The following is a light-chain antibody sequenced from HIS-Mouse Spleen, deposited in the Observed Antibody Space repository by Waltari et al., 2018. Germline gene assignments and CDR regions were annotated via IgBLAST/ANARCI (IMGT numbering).Light chain of an antibody. J-gene: IGKJ3*01. CDR3: MQALQTPFT. Sequence: DIVMTQSPLSLPVTPGEPASISCRSSQSLLHSNGYNYWAWYLQKPGQSPQLLIYLGSNRASGVPDRFSGSGSGTDFTLKISRVEAEDVGVYYCMQALQTPFTFGPGTKVDIK. V-gene: IGKV2-28*01. CDR2: LGS. CDR1: QSLLHSNGYNY.